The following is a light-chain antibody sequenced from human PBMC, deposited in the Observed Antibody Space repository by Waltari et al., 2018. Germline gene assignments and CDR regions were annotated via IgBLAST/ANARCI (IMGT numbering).Light chain of an antibody. CDR1: SPTIGSSF. CDR3: AAWDDSLTVR. V-gene: IGLV1-47*01. J-gene: IGLJ3*02. Sequence: QSVLPQPPSASGTPGQRVTTSFSGRSPTIGSSFLCWYQHLPGTAPKLLIYRNDQRPSGVPDRFSGSRSGTSASLAISGLRSEDEADYYCAAWDDSLTVRFGGGTKLTVL. CDR2: RND.